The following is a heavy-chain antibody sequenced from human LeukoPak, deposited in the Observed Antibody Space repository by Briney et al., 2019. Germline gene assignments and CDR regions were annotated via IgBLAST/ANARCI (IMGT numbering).Heavy chain of an antibody. V-gene: IGHV3-30*04. CDR3: AKGSLSLMGVFDY. J-gene: IGHJ4*02. D-gene: IGHD2-8*01. CDR2: ISYDGSNK. CDR1: GFTFSSYA. Sequence: GGSLRLSCAASGFTFSSYAMHWVRQAPGKGLEWVTIISYDGSNKYYADSVKGRFTISRDNSKNTLYLQMNSLRAEDTAVYYCAKGSLSLMGVFDYWGQGTLVTVSS.